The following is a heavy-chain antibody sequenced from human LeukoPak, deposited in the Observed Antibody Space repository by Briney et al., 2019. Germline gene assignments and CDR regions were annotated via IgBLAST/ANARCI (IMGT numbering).Heavy chain of an antibody. CDR2: VYTGGSI. J-gene: IGHJ4*02. V-gene: IGHV4-4*07. CDR3: ARDPVLEHYFDY. Sequence: SETLSLTCSVSGGSISGYFWSWIRQPAGKGLEWIGRVYTGGSINYNPFLKSRVTISLDTSRSQFSLKLTSVTAADTAVYYCARDPVLEHYFDYWGQGTLVTVSS. D-gene: IGHD3-3*01. CDR1: GGSISGYF.